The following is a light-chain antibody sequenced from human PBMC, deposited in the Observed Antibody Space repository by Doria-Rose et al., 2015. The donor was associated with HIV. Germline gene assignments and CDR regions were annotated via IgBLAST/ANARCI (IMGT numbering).Light chain of an antibody. Sequence: QSVLTQPPSVSGAPGQRVTISCTGSGSNIGATYDVHRYQHLPGTAPKLLIYGNSNRPSGVPDRISGSKSGTSASLAITGLQAEDEADYYCQSYDNSLSGYVVLGGGTKLTVL. CDR3: QSYDNSLSGYVV. J-gene: IGLJ2*01. CDR1: GSNIGATYD. CDR2: GNS. V-gene: IGLV1-40*01.